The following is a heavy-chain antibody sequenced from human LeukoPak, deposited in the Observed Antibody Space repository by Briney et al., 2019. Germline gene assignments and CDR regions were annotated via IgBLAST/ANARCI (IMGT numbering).Heavy chain of an antibody. CDR1: GFTFSSYG. V-gene: IGHV3-21*01. D-gene: IGHD1-26*01. Sequence: GSLRLSCAASGFTFSSYGMHWVRQAPGKGLEWVSSISSSSSYIYYADSVKGRFTISRDNAKNSLYLQMNSLRAEDTAVYYCARSPKREFDYWGQGTLVTVSS. CDR2: ISSSSSYI. CDR3: ARSPKREFDY. J-gene: IGHJ4*02.